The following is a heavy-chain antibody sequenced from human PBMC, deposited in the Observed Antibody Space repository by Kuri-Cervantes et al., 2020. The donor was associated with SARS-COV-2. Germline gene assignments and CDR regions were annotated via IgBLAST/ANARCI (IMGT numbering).Heavy chain of an antibody. D-gene: IGHD2-8*01. V-gene: IGHV4-34*01. Sequence: ESLKISCAVYGGSFSDYYWTWIRQPPGKGLEWIGEIHHSGSTTYNPSLKSRVTVSADTSKNHFSLNLSSVTAADTAVYYCARATMVYAESWFDSWGQGTPVTVSS. CDR3: ARATMVYAESWFDS. CDR2: IHHSGST. CDR1: GGSFSDYY. J-gene: IGHJ5*01.